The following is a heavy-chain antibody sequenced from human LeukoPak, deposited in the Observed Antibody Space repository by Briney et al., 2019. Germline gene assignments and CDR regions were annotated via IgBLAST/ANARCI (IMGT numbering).Heavy chain of an antibody. J-gene: IGHJ3*02. Sequence: SETLSLTCTVSGGSISSYYWSWIRQPPGKGLEWIGYIYYSGSTNYNPSLKSRVTISVDTSKNQFSLKLSSVTAADTAVYYCARRPVHDAFDIWGQGTMVTVSS. CDR3: ARRPVHDAFDI. CDR1: GGSISSYY. CDR2: IYYSGST. V-gene: IGHV4-59*08.